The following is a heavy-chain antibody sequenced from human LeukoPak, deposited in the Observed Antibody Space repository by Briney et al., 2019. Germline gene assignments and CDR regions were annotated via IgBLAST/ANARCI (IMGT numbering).Heavy chain of an antibody. CDR2: ISDSGGST. D-gene: IGHD2-15*01. CDR1: GFPFSSYA. Sequence: QPGGSLRLSCSASGFPFSSYAMHWVRQAPGKGLEYVSAISDSGGSTYYADSVKGRFTISRDNFKNTLYLQMSSLRAEDTAVYFCVRGYSFGPYGMDVWGQGTTVTVSS. V-gene: IGHV3-64D*09. J-gene: IGHJ6*02. CDR3: VRGYSFGPYGMDV.